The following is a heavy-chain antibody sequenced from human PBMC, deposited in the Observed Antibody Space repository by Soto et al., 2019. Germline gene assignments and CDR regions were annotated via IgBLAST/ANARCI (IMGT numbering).Heavy chain of an antibody. J-gene: IGHJ6*02. CDR1: GYTFTGYY. CDR2: INPNSGGT. CDR3: ARDRRVATSRMDV. Sequence: ASVKVSCRASGYTFTGYYMHWVRQAPGQGLEWMGWINPNSGGTNYAQKFQGRVTMTRDTSISTAYMELSRLRSDDTAVYYCARDRRVATSRMDVWGQGTTVTVSS. D-gene: IGHD5-12*01. V-gene: IGHV1-2*02.